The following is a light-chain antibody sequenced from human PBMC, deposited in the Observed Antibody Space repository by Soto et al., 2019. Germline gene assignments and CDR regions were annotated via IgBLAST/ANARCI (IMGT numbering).Light chain of an antibody. V-gene: IGKV3-11*02. Sequence: EIVLTQSPDTPSLSPGESATLSCRTSQSVSSFLGWYQQKPGQSPRLLIYDATHRATGIPARFSGSGVGRNFSLTISSLEPEDSAVYYCQQSINWPLTFGAGTKVDIK. J-gene: IGKJ4*01. CDR2: DAT. CDR3: QQSINWPLT. CDR1: QSVSSF.